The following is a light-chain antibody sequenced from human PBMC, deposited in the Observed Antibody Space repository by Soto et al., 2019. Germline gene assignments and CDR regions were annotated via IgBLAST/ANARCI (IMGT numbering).Light chain of an antibody. CDR2: EVS. Sequence: QSALTQPPSASGSPGQSVTIACTGTSSDVGGYNYVSGYQQHPGKAPKLMIYEVSKRPSGVPDRFSGSKAGNTASLTVSGLKPEDEADYYCSSYAGSNNFVFGTGTKVTVL. CDR1: SSDVGGYNY. V-gene: IGLV2-8*01. CDR3: SSYAGSNNFV. J-gene: IGLJ1*01.